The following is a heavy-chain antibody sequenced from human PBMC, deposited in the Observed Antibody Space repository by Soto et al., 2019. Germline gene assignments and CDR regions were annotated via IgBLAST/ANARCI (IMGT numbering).Heavy chain of an antibody. CDR1: GFTFSSYS. J-gene: IGHJ4*02. CDR2: ITSSGTTV. CDR3: ARGSSNWAYYFDF. Sequence: EVHLVESGGGLVQPGGSLRLSCAASGFTFSSYSLNWVRQAPGKGLEWVSYITSSGTTVYYADSVRGRFTISRDNAKNSLDLQMTSLRDDDTAGFYCARGSSNWAYYFDFWGQETLVTVSS. V-gene: IGHV3-48*02. D-gene: IGHD6-13*01.